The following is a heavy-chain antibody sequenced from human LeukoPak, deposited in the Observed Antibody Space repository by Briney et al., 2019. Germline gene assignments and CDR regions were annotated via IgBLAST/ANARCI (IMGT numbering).Heavy chain of an antibody. CDR1: GFTFGDYA. Sequence: GGSLRLSCTASGFTFGDYAMSWIRQALGKGLEWVGFIRSKAYGETADYAASVKGRFTISRDDSKAIAYLQMNSLKTEDTAVYHCTRDRGAYNLYDYWGQGTLVTVSS. J-gene: IGHJ4*02. CDR3: TRDRGAYNLYDY. V-gene: IGHV3-49*03. D-gene: IGHD1-1*01. CDR2: IRSKAYGETA.